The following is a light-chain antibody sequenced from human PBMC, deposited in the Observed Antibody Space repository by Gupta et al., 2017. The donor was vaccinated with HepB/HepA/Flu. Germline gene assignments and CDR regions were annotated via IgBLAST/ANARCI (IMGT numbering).Light chain of an antibody. CDR1: PSVSSNY. Sequence: EIVLTPAPGTLSLSPGERATLSCRASPSVSSNYLAWYQQIPGQAPRLLIYGASSRATGIPDRFSGSGSGTDFTLTISSLQSEDFAVYFCQQNDSSPLSFGQGTKVEIK. CDR2: GAS. CDR3: QQNDSSPLS. J-gene: IGKJ1*01. V-gene: IGKV3-20*01.